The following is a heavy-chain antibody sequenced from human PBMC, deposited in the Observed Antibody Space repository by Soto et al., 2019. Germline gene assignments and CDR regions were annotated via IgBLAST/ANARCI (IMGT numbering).Heavy chain of an antibody. CDR1: GFTFDDYA. J-gene: IGHJ5*02. CDR3: ARGGDSSGWYGEIGWFDP. V-gene: IGHV3-21*01. Sequence: PGGSLRLSCAASGFTFDDYAMHWVRQAPGKGLEWVSSISSSSSYIYYADSVKGRFTISRDNAKNSLYLQMNSLRAEDTAVYYCARGGDSSGWYGEIGWFDPWGQGTLVTVSS. D-gene: IGHD6-19*01. CDR2: ISSSSSYI.